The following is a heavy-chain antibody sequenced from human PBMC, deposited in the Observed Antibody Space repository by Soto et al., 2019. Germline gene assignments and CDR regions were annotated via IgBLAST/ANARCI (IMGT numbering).Heavy chain of an antibody. Sequence: SETLSLSCTVSGGSISSSSYYWGWIRQPPGKGLEWIGSIYYSGSTYYNPSLKSRVTISVDTSKNQFSLKLSSVTAADTAVYYCACIFSGGYGYGFYYYGMAVWGQGTTVTVSS. V-gene: IGHV4-39*01. CDR1: GGSISSSSYY. CDR2: IYYSGST. J-gene: IGHJ6*02. CDR3: ACIFSGGYGYGFYYYGMAV. D-gene: IGHD5-18*01.